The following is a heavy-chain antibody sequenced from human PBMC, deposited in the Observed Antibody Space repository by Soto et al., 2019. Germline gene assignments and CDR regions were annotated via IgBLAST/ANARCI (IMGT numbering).Heavy chain of an antibody. Sequence: QVQLVQSGAEEKKPGASVKVSCKASGYTFTSYEMHWVRQAAGQRLEWMGWINAGNGNTKYSQKFQGRVTITRDTSASTAYMELSSLRSEDTAVYYCARDKLTGILDYWGQGTLVTVSS. V-gene: IGHV1-3*05. D-gene: IGHD1-20*01. CDR3: ARDKLTGILDY. CDR2: INAGNGNT. J-gene: IGHJ4*02. CDR1: GYTFTSYE.